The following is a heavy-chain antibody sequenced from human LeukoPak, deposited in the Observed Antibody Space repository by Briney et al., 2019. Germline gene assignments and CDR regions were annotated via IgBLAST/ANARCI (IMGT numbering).Heavy chain of an antibody. J-gene: IGHJ4*02. D-gene: IGHD3-22*01. Sequence: ASVKVSCKPSGYTFIDHYLHWVRQAPGQGLESLGWIDPDTGDTNCPQKFQGRLTMTRDTSSSTAYMELNRLRSDDTAVYYCARAGHNSNSGGYDFWGLGTLVTVSS. CDR2: IDPDTGDT. CDR3: ARAGHNSNSGGYDF. CDR1: GYTFIDHY. V-gene: IGHV1-2*02.